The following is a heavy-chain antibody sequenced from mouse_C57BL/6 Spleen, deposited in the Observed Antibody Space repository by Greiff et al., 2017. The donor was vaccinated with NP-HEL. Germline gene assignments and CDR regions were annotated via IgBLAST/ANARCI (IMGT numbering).Heavy chain of an antibody. Sequence: QVQLKESGPGLVAPSQSLSITCTVSGFSLTSYGVHWVRQPPGKGLEWLGVIWSDGSKTYNSALKSRLSISKDNSKSQVFLKMNRLQPDDTAMYYCARQCDYDNYYAMGYWGQGTSVTVSS. V-gene: IGHV2-6-1*01. CDR3: ARQCDYDNYYAMGY. CDR1: GFSLTSYG. J-gene: IGHJ4*01. CDR2: IWSDGSK. D-gene: IGHD2-4*01.